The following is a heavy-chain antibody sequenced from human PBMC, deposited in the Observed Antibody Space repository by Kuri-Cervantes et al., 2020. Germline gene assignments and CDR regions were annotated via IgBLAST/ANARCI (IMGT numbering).Heavy chain of an antibody. D-gene: IGHD2-2*01. Sequence: GSLRLSCTVSGGSISSSVYYWGWIRQPPGKGLEWIGSIYYSGSSYYNPSLKSRVTISADTSKNQFSLKLTSVTAADTAVYYCARLADCSSTTCHDYCWGQGTLVTVSS. V-gene: IGHV4-39*01. J-gene: IGHJ4*02. CDR2: IYYSGSS. CDR1: GGSISSSVYY. CDR3: ARLADCSSTTCHDYC.